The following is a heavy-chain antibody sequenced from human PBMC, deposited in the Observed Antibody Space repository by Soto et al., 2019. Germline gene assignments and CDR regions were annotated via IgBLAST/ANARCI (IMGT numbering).Heavy chain of an antibody. CDR2: ISDSGGRK. V-gene: IGHV3-23*01. D-gene: IGHD1-26*01. CDR3: AKEDKLGVNPSTPFIDY. J-gene: IGHJ4*01. Sequence: HPGGSLRLSCAASGFIFSNYAISWVRQAPGEGLEWVSAISDSGGRKYYADFVRGRFTISRDNSKNTLDLQMNSLRVEDTAVYYCAKEDKLGVNPSTPFIDYWGQGALVTVS. CDR1: GFIFSNYA.